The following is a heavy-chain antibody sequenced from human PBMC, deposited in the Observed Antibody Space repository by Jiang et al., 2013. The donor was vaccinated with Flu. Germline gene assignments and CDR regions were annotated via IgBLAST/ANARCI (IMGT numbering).Heavy chain of an antibody. Sequence: VQLLESGGGLVQPGGSLRLSCAAAGFTFSGYAMSWVRLAPGKGLDWVSAISGSGGRRHYAESVKGRFTISRDNSNNTLFLQMNSLRAEDTAVYYCAKFVPLRWNAEWELGPLDYWGQGTLVTVSS. J-gene: IGHJ4*02. D-gene: IGHD1-26*01. CDR3: AKFVPLRWNAEWELGPLDY. V-gene: IGHV3-23*01. CDR2: ISGSGGRR. CDR1: GFTFSGYA.